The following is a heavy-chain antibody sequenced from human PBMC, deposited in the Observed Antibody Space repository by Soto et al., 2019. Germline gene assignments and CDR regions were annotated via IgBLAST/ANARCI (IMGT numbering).Heavy chain of an antibody. V-gene: IGHV3-53*04. Sequence: EVQLVESGGGLVQPGGSLRLSCAASGFDVSSNYMSWVRQAPGKGLEWVSLIYSGGTTYYADSVKGRFTISRHSSKNTLYLPMNSLRVEDTAVYYCAGRTYGWGQGTMVTVSA. CDR3: AGRTYG. J-gene: IGHJ3*01. CDR2: IYSGGTT. CDR1: GFDVSSNY. D-gene: IGHD4-17*01.